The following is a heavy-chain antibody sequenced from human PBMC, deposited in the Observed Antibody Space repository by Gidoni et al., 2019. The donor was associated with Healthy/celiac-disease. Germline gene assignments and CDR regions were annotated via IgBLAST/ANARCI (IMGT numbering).Heavy chain of an antibody. CDR3: ARLGPSGWYGHPHRKFDY. D-gene: IGHD6-19*01. Sequence: QVQLQQWGAGLLKPSETLSLTCAVYGGSFSGYYWSWIRQPPGKGLEWIGEINHSGSTNYNPSLKSRVTISVDTSKNQFSLKLSSVTAADTAVYYCARLGPSGWYGHPHRKFDYWGQGTLVTVSS. J-gene: IGHJ4*02. CDR2: INHSGST. CDR1: GGSFSGYY. V-gene: IGHV4-34*01.